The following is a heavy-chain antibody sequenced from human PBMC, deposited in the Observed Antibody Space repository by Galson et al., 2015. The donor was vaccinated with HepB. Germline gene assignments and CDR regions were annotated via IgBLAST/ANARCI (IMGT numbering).Heavy chain of an antibody. CDR1: GFSFSSYA. CDR3: AKRLSCSDGTCYGFEN. CDR2: ISDRGDST. J-gene: IGHJ4*02. D-gene: IGHD2-15*01. Sequence: SLRLSCAASGFSFSSYAMSWVRQTAGKGLEWVSAISDRGDSTFYADSEKGRFTISRDNSRNTLYLQMNSLRAEDTAVYYCAKRLSCSDGTCYGFENWGQGTLVSVSS. V-gene: IGHV3-23*01.